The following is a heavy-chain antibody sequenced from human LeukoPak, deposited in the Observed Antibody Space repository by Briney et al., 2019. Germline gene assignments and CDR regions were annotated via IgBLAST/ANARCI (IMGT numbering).Heavy chain of an antibody. Sequence: SETLSLTCTVSGGSISSGVYYWSWVRQPPGKGLEWIGEIYHSGSTNYNPSLKSRVTISVDKSKNQFSLKLSSVTAADTAVYYCARDGIAVAGPVTWGQGTLVTVSS. CDR2: IYHSGST. D-gene: IGHD6-19*01. CDR1: GGSISSGVYY. V-gene: IGHV4-39*07. J-gene: IGHJ5*02. CDR3: ARDGIAVAGPVT.